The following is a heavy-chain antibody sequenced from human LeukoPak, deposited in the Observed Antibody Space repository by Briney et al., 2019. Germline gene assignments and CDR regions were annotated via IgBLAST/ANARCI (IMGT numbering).Heavy chain of an antibody. J-gene: IGHJ4*02. CDR1: GFTFSSYG. Sequence: GGSLRLSCAASGFTFSSYGMHWVRQAPGKGLEWVAFIRFDGTNKYSADSVKGRFTISRDNSKDTLYLQMNSLRAEDTAVYYCAKGTTRAGRWIEDFDYWGQGTPVTVSS. D-gene: IGHD6-13*01. CDR2: IRFDGTNK. V-gene: IGHV3-30*02. CDR3: AKGTTRAGRWIEDFDY.